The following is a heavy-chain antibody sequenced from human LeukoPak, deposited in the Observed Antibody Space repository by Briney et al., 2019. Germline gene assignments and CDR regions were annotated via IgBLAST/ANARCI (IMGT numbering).Heavy chain of an antibody. D-gene: IGHD6-19*01. CDR2: ISSSSSYI. V-gene: IGHV3-21*01. CDR3: ARDRGGGNLEWLVPKYYGMDV. Sequence: PGGSLRLSCAASGFTFSSYSMNWVRQAPGKGLEWVSSISSSSSYIYYADSVKGRFTISRDNAKNSLYLQMNSLRAEDTAVYYWARDRGGGNLEWLVPKYYGMDVWGQGTTVTVSS. J-gene: IGHJ6*02. CDR1: GFTFSSYS.